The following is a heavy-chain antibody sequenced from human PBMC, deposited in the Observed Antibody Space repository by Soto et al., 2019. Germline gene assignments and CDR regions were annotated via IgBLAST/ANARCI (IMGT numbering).Heavy chain of an antibody. Sequence: ASVKVSCKAPGYTFTSYDINWVRQATGQGLEWMGWMNPNSGNTGYAQKFQGRVTMTRNTSISTAYMELSSLRSEDTAVYYCARDRRDFWSGYSNWFDPWGQGTLVTVSS. CDR3: ARDRRDFWSGYSNWFDP. CDR2: MNPNSGNT. CDR1: GYTFTSYD. V-gene: IGHV1-8*01. J-gene: IGHJ5*02. D-gene: IGHD3-3*01.